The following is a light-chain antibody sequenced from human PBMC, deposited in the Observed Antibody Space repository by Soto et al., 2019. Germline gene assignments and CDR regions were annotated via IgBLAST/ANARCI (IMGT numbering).Light chain of an antibody. CDR2: LGS. Sequence: DIVMTQSPLSLPVTPGEPASISCKSSQSLLHSNGFNYLDWYLQKPGQSPQLLIYLGSNRASGVPDRFSVSGSGTDFTLKINRVEAEDVGVYYCMPSLQSYMYTFGQGTKLEIK. J-gene: IGKJ2*01. V-gene: IGKV2-28*01. CDR1: QSLLHSNGFNY. CDR3: MPSLQSYMYT.